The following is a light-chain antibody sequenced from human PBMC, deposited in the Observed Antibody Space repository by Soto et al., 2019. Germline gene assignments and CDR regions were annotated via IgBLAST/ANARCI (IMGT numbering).Light chain of an antibody. V-gene: IGKV3-11*01. Sequence: EIVLTQSPATLSLSAGEGATLSCRASQSIGSELAWYQQKPGQAPRLVIADASNRATGIPARFSGSGSATAFTLTLITVEPGDSRIYYRLQCYSCPITFGQGTRLEIK. CDR3: LQCYSCPIT. J-gene: IGKJ5*01. CDR2: DAS. CDR1: QSIGSE.